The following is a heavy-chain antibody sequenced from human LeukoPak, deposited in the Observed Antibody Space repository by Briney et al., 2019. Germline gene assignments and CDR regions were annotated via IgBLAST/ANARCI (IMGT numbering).Heavy chain of an antibody. CDR2: ISKSGSTI. V-gene: IGHV3-48*01. CDR1: GFTFSGYS. J-gene: IGHJ5*02. D-gene: IGHD3-22*01. CDR3: ARRDCDSIKCRGSNWFDP. Sequence: GGSLRLSCAASGFTFSGYSMNWVRQAPGKGLEWVSYISKSGSTIYYADSVKGRFTISRDNAKNSLYLQMNSLRAEDTAVYYCARRDCDSIKCRGSNWFDPWGQGTLVSVSS.